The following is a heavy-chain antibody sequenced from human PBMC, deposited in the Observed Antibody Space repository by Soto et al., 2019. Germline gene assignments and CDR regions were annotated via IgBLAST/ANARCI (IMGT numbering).Heavy chain of an antibody. CDR3: ARDTYYGPIVGATPFDY. D-gene: IGHD1-26*01. CDR1: GFTFSSYA. Sequence: GGSLRLSCAASGFTFSSYAMHWVRQAPGKGLEWVAVISYDGSNKYYADSVKGRFTISRDNSKNTLYLQMNSLRAEDTAVYYCARDTYYGPIVGATPFDYWGQGTLVTVSS. CDR2: ISYDGSNK. J-gene: IGHJ4*02. V-gene: IGHV3-30-3*01.